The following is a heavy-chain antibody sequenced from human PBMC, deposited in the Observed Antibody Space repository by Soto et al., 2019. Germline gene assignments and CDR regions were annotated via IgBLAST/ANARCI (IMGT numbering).Heavy chain of an antibody. CDR1: GFSFSSYA. D-gene: IGHD5-18*01. CDR3: AKEWAVRYGIDY. J-gene: IGHJ4*02. V-gene: IGHV3-23*01. CDR2: ISGGGGST. Sequence: EVQLLESGGGLVQPGGSLRLSCAASGFSFSSYAMSWLRQTPGTGLEWVSGISGGGGSTYYADSVKGRFTISRDNSKNTLYLQMNSLRVEDTAIYYCAKEWAVRYGIDYWGQGTLVTVSS.